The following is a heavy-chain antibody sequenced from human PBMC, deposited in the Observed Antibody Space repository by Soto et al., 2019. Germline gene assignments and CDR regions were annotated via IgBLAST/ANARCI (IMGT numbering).Heavy chain of an antibody. J-gene: IGHJ5*02. CDR2: IYYSGST. V-gene: IGHV4-31*03. CDR1: GGSISSGGYY. D-gene: IGHD6-13*01. Sequence: QVQLQESGPGLVKPSQTLSLTCTVSGGSISSGGYYWSWNRQHPGKGLEWIGYIYYSGSTYYNPSLKSRVTISVDTSKNQFSLKLSSVTAADTAVYYCARAAHYSSPFRWFDPWGQGTLVTVSS. CDR3: ARAAHYSSPFRWFDP.